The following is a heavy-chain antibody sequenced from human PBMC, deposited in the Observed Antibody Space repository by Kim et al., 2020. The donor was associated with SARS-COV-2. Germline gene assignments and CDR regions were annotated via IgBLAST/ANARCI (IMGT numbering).Heavy chain of an antibody. J-gene: IGHJ5*02. CDR2: ISSSSSTI. CDR3: ARDSIYCSGGSCYPRWFDP. Sequence: GGSLRLSCAASGFTFSSYSMNWVRQAPGKGLEWVSYISSSSSTIYYADSVKGRFTISRDNAKNSLYLQMNSLRAEDTAVYYCARDSIYCSGGSCYPRWFDPWGQGTLVTVSS. D-gene: IGHD2-15*01. V-gene: IGHV3-48*04. CDR1: GFTFSSYS.